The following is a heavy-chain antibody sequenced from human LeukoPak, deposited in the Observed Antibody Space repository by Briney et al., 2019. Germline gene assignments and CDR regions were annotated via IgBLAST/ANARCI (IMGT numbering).Heavy chain of an antibody. CDR2: IYYSGST. CDR3: ARVYGSGYDFRGAFDI. Sequence: NTSETLSLTCTVSGGSISTYYWTWIRQPPGKGLEWIGYIYYSGSTNYNPSLKSRVTISVDTSKNQFSLKLSSVTAADTAVYYCARVYGSGYDFRGAFDIWGQGTMVTVSS. V-gene: IGHV4-59*01. CDR1: GGSISTYY. D-gene: IGHD5-12*01. J-gene: IGHJ3*02.